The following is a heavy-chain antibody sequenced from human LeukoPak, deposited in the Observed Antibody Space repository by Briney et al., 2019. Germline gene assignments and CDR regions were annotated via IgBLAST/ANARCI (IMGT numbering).Heavy chain of an antibody. V-gene: IGHV3-30*18. CDR3: AKDRLEYYYDSSGYYFDY. CDR2: ISYDGSNK. CDR1: GFTFSSYG. D-gene: IGHD3-22*01. J-gene: IGHJ4*02. Sequence: PGRSLRLSCAASGFTFSSYGMHWVRQAPGKGLEGVAVISYDGSNKYYADSVKGRFTISRDNSKNTLYLQMNSLRAEDTAVYYCAKDRLEYYYDSSGYYFDYWGQGTLVTVSS.